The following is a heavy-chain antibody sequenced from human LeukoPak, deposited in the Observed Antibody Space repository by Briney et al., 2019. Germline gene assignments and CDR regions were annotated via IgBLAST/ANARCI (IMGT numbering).Heavy chain of an antibody. CDR1: SGSISGYY. CDR3: ARDRSANSAY. J-gene: IGHJ4*02. V-gene: IGHV4-59*01. Sequence: PSETPSLTCTVSSGSISGYYWSWIRQPPGKGLEWIGYISHSGSTNYNPSLKSRLTISVDTSKNQFSLKLSSVTAADTAIYYCARDRSANSAYWGQGTLVTVSS. CDR2: ISHSGST. D-gene: IGHD4/OR15-4a*01.